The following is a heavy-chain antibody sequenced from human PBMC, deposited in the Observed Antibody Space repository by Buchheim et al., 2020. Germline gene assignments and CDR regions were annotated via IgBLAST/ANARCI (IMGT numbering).Heavy chain of an antibody. D-gene: IGHD1-14*01. Sequence: EVQLVESGGGLVKPGESLRLSCAASGFIFSNEWMTWVRQAPGKGLEWVGHIKWKSVGGPTDYTAPVKGRFTIARDDSKSTLYLQMNSLKTEDTAVYYCTTWGRNWGQGTL. CDR1: GFIFSNEW. CDR2: IKWKSVGGPT. V-gene: IGHV3-15*01. CDR3: TTWGRN. J-gene: IGHJ4*02.